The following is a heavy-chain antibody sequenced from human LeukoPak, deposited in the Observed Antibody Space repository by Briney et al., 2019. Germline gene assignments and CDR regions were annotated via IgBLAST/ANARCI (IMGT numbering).Heavy chain of an antibody. CDR2: INHSGST. CDR1: GGSFSGYY. D-gene: IGHD1-7*01. Sequence: SETLSLTCAVSGGSFSGYYWSWIRQPPGKGLEWIGEINHSGSTNYNPSLKSRVTISVDTSKNQFSLKLSSVTAADTAVYYCARFWNYGSHAPSAFDYWGQGTLVTVSS. J-gene: IGHJ4*02. CDR3: ARFWNYGSHAPSAFDY. V-gene: IGHV4-34*01.